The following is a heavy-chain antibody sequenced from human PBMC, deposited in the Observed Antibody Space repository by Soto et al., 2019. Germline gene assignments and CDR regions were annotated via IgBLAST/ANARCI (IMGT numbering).Heavy chain of an antibody. CDR3: ARGQLPAATTYFDF. CDR2: IWFDGSNK. D-gene: IGHD2-15*01. V-gene: IGHV3-33*01. J-gene: IGHJ4*02. Sequence: GGPLRLSGSASGFTFSSYAIHWVRQAPGKGLEWVAIIWFDGSNKYYADSVKGRSSISRDNSKNTLFLQMDSLRAEDTAVYYCARGQLPAATTYFDFWGQGTLVTVSS. CDR1: GFTFSSYA.